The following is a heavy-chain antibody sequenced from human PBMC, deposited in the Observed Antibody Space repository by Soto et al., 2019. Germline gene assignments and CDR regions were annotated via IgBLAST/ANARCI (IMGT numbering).Heavy chain of an antibody. CDR3: ARALYDILTGYPSYYGMDV. CDR2: IYYSGIT. CDR1: NVSISIYF. D-gene: IGHD3-9*01. Sequence: PSETLSLTCTLSNVSISIYFWGGILQPTGKGLEWIGYIYYSGITNFNPSLKSRVTISVDTSKNQFSLKLSSVTAADTAVYYCARALYDILTGYPSYYGMDVWGQGTTVTVSS. V-gene: IGHV4-59*01. J-gene: IGHJ6*02.